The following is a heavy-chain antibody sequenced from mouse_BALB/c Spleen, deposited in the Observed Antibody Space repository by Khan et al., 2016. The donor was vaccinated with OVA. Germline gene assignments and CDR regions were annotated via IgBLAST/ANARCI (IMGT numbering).Heavy chain of an antibody. J-gene: IGHJ3*01. V-gene: IGHV10-1*02. CDR2: IRSKSNNYAT. CDR3: VSRRWFDY. CDR1: GFTFNTYA. Sequence: EVQLVESGGGLVQPKGSLKLSCAASGFTFNTYAMNWVRQAPGKGLEWVARIRSKSNNYATYYVDSVKDRFTISRDDSQSMLYLQMNNLKTEDTAMYYCVSRRWFDYWGQGTLVTVSA.